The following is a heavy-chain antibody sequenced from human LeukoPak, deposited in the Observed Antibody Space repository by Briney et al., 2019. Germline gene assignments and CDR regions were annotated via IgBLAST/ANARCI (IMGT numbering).Heavy chain of an antibody. CDR2: ISGGVGST. Sequence: PGVSLRLSCAASGFTFDDYAMHWVRQAPGKGLEWVSLISGGVGSTYYADSVKGRFTISRDNSKNTLFLQMDSLRAEDTAVYNCARETGYSSGWYRDWGQGTLVTVSS. D-gene: IGHD6-19*01. CDR3: ARETGYSSGWYRD. CDR1: GFTFDDYA. V-gene: IGHV3-23*01. J-gene: IGHJ4*02.